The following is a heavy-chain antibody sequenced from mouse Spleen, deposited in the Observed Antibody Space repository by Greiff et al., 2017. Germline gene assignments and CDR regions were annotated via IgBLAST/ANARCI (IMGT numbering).Heavy chain of an antibody. Sequence: VQLQQSGPELVKPGASVKMSCKASGYTFTDYNMHWVKQSHGKSLEWIGYINPNNGGTSYNQKFKGKATLTVNKSSSTAYMELRSLTSEDSAVYYCAAGYRYDDAMDYWGQGTSVTVSS. CDR3: AAGYRYDDAMDY. CDR2: INPNNGGT. D-gene: IGHD2-14*01. CDR1: GYTFTDYN. J-gene: IGHJ4*01. V-gene: IGHV1-22*01.